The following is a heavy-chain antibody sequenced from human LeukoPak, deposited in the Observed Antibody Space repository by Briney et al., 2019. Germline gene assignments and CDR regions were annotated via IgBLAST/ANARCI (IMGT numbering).Heavy chain of an antibody. CDR1: GGSISTNNYY. D-gene: IGHD5-18*01. J-gene: IGHJ5*02. CDR3: ARRDGYRYGDTWGGWFDP. V-gene: IGHV4-61*05. Sequence: PSETLSLTCTVSGGSISTNNYYWSWIRQPPGKGLEWIGYMYYSGSIKYNPSLKSRVTISVDTSKNQFSLKLSSVTAADTAFYYCARRDGYRYGDTWGGWFDPWGQGTLVTVSS. CDR2: MYYSGSI.